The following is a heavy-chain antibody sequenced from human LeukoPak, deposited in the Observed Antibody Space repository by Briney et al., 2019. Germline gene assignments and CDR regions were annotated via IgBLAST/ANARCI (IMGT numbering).Heavy chain of an antibody. CDR1: GYTFTGYY. CDR3: AGSSWYGRLHGWFDP. V-gene: IGHV1-2*02. Sequence: ASVKVSCKASGYTFTGYYINWVRQAPGQGPEWMGWINPNSGGTNYAQKFQGRVTMTRDTSISTAYMELSRLRSDDTAVYYCAGSSWYGRLHGWFDPWGQGTLVTVSS. CDR2: INPNSGGT. J-gene: IGHJ5*02. D-gene: IGHD6-13*01.